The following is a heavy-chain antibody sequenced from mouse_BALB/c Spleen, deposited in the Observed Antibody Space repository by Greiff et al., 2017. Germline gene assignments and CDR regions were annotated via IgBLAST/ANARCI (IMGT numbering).Heavy chain of an antibody. CDR2: ISYSGST. Sequence: EVQLQESGPGLVKPSQSLSLTCTVTGYSITSDYAWNWIRQFPGNKLEWMGYISYSGSTSYNPSLKSRISITRDTSKNQFFLQLNSVTTEDTATYYCARGGLRTHYFDYWGQGTTLTVSS. CDR1: GYSITSDYA. V-gene: IGHV3-2*02. CDR3: ARGGLRTHYFDY. J-gene: IGHJ2*01. D-gene: IGHD3-3*01.